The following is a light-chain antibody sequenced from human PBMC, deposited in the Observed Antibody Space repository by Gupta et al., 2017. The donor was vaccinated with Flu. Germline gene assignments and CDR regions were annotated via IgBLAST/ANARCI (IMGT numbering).Light chain of an antibody. CDR2: EVT. V-gene: IGLV2-23*02. CDR1: SSDVGHYDL. J-gene: IGLJ3*02. Sequence: QSALTQPASVSGSPGQSITISCTGTSSDVGHYDLVSWFQLHPGKAPKLLIYEVTERPSGVSHRFSGSKSGNTASLTISGLQTEDEVDYYCSSDAGRSTWVFGGGTKVTVL. CDR3: SSDAGRSTWV.